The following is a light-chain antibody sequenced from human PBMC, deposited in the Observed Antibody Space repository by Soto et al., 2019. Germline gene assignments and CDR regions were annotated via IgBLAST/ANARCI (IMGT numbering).Light chain of an antibody. CDR3: SSYTSSSTWV. CDR1: SSDVGGHNY. J-gene: IGLJ3*02. V-gene: IGLV2-14*01. Sequence: QSALTQPASVSGSPGQSITISCTGTSSDVGGHNYVSWYRHHPGKAPKLMIYEVSNRPSGVSNRFSGSKSDNTASLTISGLQAEDEADYYCSSYTSSSTWVFGGGTKLPVL. CDR2: EVS.